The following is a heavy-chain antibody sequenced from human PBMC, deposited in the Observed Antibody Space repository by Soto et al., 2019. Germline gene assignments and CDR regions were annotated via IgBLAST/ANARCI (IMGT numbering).Heavy chain of an antibody. J-gene: IGHJ6*02. D-gene: IGHD2-15*01. CDR3: ARVVAARRNYYYGMDV. CDR2: IIPIFGTA. CDR1: GGTFSSYA. Sequence: QVQLVQSGAEVKKPGSSVKVSCKACGGTFSSYAISWVRQAPGQGLEWMGGIIPIFGTANYAQKFQGRVTITADKSTSTAYMELSSLRSEDTAVYYCARVVAARRNYYYGMDVWGQGTTVTVSS. V-gene: IGHV1-69*06.